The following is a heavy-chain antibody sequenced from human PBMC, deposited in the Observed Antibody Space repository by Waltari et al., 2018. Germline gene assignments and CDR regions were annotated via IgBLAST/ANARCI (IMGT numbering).Heavy chain of an antibody. V-gene: IGHV1-69*05. D-gene: IGHD2-8*02. Sequence: QVQLVQSGAEVKKPGSSVKVSCKASGGTFSSYAISWVRQAPGQGLEWMGGIIPIFGTANYAQKFQGRVTITTDESTSTAYMELSSLRSEDTAVYYCATEVGYCTGGGCAYGMDVWGQGTTVTVSS. CDR3: ATEVGYCTGGGCAYGMDV. CDR2: IIPIFGTA. J-gene: IGHJ6*02. CDR1: GGTFSSYA.